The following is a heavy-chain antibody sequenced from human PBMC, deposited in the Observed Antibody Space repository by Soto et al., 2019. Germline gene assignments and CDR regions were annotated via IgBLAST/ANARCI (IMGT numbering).Heavy chain of an antibody. CDR3: ARDRDDYGSGNYYNRFDF. Sequence: QVQLVQSGAEVKKPGSSVKVSCKASGGIFSTAAISWLRQAPGQGLEWMGGIIPIFGTPNYAQRFQGRVTITADESTRTDYMELSRLRSENTAVYYCARDRDDYGSGNYYNRFDFWGQGTLVTVSS. D-gene: IGHD3-10*01. CDR1: GGIFSTAA. J-gene: IGHJ4*02. V-gene: IGHV1-69*01. CDR2: IIPIFGTP.